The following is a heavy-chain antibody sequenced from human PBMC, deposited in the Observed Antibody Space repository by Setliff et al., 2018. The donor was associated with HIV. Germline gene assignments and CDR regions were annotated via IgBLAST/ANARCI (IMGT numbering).Heavy chain of an antibody. J-gene: IGHJ3*02. V-gene: IGHV1-2*02. CDR3: ARDQGYYDSSGYYYVGDAFDI. CDR2: INPNSGGT. Sequence: ASVKVSCKASGYTFTGYYMHWVRQAPGQGLEWMGWINPNSGGTNYAQKFQGRVTMARDTSISTAYMELSRLRSDDTAVYYCARDQGYYDSSGYYYVGDAFDIWGQGTMVTVSS. D-gene: IGHD3-22*01. CDR1: GYTFTGYY.